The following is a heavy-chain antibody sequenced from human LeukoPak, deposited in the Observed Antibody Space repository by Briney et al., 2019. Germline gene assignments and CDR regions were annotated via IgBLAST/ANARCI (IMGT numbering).Heavy chain of an antibody. CDR1: GVSISGYY. Sequence: SETLSLTCTVSGVSISGYYWRWIRQPPGKGLEWIGCISYSGSTKYNPSLKSRVGISLDTSKKQFSLHLSSVTAADTAVYYCVRDFDAWNAIDIWGQGTMVTVSS. D-gene: IGHD3-3*01. J-gene: IGHJ3*02. V-gene: IGHV4-59*01. CDR2: ISYSGST. CDR3: VRDFDAWNAIDI.